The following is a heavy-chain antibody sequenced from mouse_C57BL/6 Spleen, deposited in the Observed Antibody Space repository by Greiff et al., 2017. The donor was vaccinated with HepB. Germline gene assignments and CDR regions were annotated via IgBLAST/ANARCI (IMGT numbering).Heavy chain of an antibody. V-gene: IGHV1-7*01. Sequence: VQLQQSGAELAKPGASVKLSCKASGYTFTSYWMHWVKQRPGQGLEWIGYINPSSGYTKYNQKFKDKATLTADKYSSTAYMQLSSLTYEDSAVYYCARMLITTVVPDWYFDVWGTGTTVTVSS. CDR3: ARMLITTVVPDWYFDV. CDR2: INPSSGYT. J-gene: IGHJ1*03. D-gene: IGHD1-1*01. CDR1: GYTFTSYW.